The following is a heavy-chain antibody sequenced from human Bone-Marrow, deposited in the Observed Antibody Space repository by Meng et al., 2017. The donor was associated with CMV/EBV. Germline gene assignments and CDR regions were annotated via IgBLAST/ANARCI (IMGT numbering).Heavy chain of an antibody. CDR3: ARDYYGWGSYSSPFDF. V-gene: IGHV3-30-3*01. CDR1: GFPFRPYP. CDR2: ISFYGSNE. J-gene: IGHJ4*02. D-gene: IGHD3-10*01. Sequence: GFPFRPYPFHWVRHAPGQGLEWVAVISFYGSNEYYAHSLKRRFTLSRDYSKNTLYLQMNSLRSEDTAVYYCARDYYGWGSYSSPFDFWGQGALVTVSS.